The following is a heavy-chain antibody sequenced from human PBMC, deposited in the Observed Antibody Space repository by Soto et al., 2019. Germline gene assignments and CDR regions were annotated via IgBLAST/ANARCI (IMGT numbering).Heavy chain of an antibody. CDR3: ASRSSGWYFDY. V-gene: IGHV3-23*01. D-gene: IGHD6-19*01. Sequence: EVQLLESGGGLVQPGGSLRLSCAASGFTFSSYAMNWVRQAPGKGLEWVSVISGSGDTTYYADSVKGRFTSSRDNSKNSLYLQMNNLRDEDTVVYYCASRSSGWYFDYWGQGTLVTVSS. J-gene: IGHJ4*02. CDR1: GFTFSSYA. CDR2: ISGSGDTT.